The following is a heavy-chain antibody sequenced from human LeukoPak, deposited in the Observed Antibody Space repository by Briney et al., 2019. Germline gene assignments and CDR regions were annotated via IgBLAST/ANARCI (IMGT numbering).Heavy chain of an antibody. D-gene: IGHD6-19*01. V-gene: IGHV3-48*01. CDR2: SSSSSTI. CDR3: ARSVTGPYYFDY. Sequence: PGGSLRLSCAASGFTLSTYTMSWVRQAPGRGLEWVSYSSSSSTIYYADSVKGRFTISRDNAKTSLYLQMNSLRAEDTAVYYCARSVTGPYYFDYWGQGTLVTVSS. CDR1: GFTLSTYT. J-gene: IGHJ4*02.